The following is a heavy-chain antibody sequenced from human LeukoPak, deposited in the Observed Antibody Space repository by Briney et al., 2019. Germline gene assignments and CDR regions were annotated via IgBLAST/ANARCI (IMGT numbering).Heavy chain of an antibody. CDR2: ISYDGSNK. V-gene: IGHV3-30-3*01. Sequence: GGSLRLSCAASGFTFSSYAMHWVRQAPGKGLAWVAVISYDGSNKYYADSVKGRFTISRDNSKNTLYLQMNSLRAEDTAVYYCARVPDQSYYYDSSGTFDYWGQGTLVTVSS. D-gene: IGHD3-22*01. J-gene: IGHJ4*02. CDR1: GFTFSSYA. CDR3: ARVPDQSYYYDSSGTFDY.